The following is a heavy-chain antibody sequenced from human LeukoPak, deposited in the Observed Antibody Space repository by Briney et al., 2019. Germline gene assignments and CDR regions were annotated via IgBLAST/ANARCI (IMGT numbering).Heavy chain of an antibody. Sequence: ASVTVSCKASGYAFTGYYMDWVRQAPGQGLEWMGRINPNSGATNYAQKFQGRVTMTRDTSISTAYMEFNGLRSDDTAVYYCARGIHSTDLYFYMDVWGKGTTVTVYS. V-gene: IGHV1-2*06. CDR2: INPNSGAT. D-gene: IGHD2/OR15-2a*01. J-gene: IGHJ6*03. CDR1: GYAFTGYY. CDR3: ARGIHSTDLYFYMDV.